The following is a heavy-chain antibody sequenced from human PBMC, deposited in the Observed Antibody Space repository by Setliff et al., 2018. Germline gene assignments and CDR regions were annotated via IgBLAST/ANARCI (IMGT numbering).Heavy chain of an antibody. J-gene: IGHJ4*02. CDR3: TRGGAHCSGGYCYGAN. V-gene: IGHV3-23*01. CDR2: ISGSGGTK. D-gene: IGHD2-15*01. Sequence: ETLSLTCTVSGGSISSGGYYWSWVRQAPGKGLEWVSSISGSGGTKFYADSVKGRFTISRDNSKNTLYLQMNSLRGEDSAVYYCTRGGAHCSGGYCYGANWGQGTLVTVSS. CDR1: GGSISSGGYY.